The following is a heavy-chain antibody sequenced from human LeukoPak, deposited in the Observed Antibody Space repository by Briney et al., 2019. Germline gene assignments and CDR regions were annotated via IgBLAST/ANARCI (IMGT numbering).Heavy chain of an antibody. V-gene: IGHV4-38-2*02. CDR2: IYHSGST. CDR1: GDSFSYFY. J-gene: IGHJ4*02. D-gene: IGHD3-22*01. CDR3: ARVGTMTDY. Sequence: SETLSLTCTVSGDSFSYFYWSWIRQPPGKGLEWIGSIYHSGSTYYNPSLKSRVTISVDTSKNQFSLKLSSVTAADTAVYYCARVGTMTDYWGQGTLVTVSS.